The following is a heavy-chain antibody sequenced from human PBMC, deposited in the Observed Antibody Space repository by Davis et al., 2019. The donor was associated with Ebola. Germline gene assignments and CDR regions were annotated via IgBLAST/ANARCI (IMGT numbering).Heavy chain of an antibody. CDR2: IYYSGST. V-gene: IGHV4-38-2*02. Sequence: GSLRLSCTVSGYSISSGYYWGWIRQPPGKGLEWIGSIYYSGSTYYNPSLKSRVTISVDTSKNQFSLKLSSVTAADTAVYYCARHPAHYYYDSSGYYGRGGYFDYWGQGTLVTVSS. CDR1: GYSISSGYY. CDR3: ARHPAHYYYDSSGYYGRGGYFDY. J-gene: IGHJ4*02. D-gene: IGHD3-22*01.